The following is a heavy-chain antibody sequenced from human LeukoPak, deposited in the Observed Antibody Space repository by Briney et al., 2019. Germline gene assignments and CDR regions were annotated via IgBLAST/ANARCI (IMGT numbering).Heavy chain of an antibody. D-gene: IGHD2-2*01. Sequence: GGSLRLSCAASGFTFSSYGMHWVRQAPGKGLEWVAVIWYDGSNKYYADSVKGRFTISRDNSKNTLYLQMNSLRAEDTAVYYCARDSRRYCSGTSCYGRLDYWGQGTLVTVSS. CDR3: ARDSRRYCSGTSCYGRLDY. J-gene: IGHJ4*02. CDR1: GFTFSSYG. CDR2: IWYDGSNK. V-gene: IGHV3-33*01.